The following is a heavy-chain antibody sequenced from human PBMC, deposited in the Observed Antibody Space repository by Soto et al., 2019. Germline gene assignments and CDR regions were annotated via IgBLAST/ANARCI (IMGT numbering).Heavy chain of an antibody. CDR2: IRNRGGGYIT. Sequence: MQLVESGGDLVQPGGSLKLSCVGSGYTFSDHYMHWVRQAPGKGLEWVGRIRNRGGGYITQYAASVRGRFTVSRDDSKDSLDLQMTTLKIEDTAVYYFSRAAYCHGFDLLGQGTVVTVSS. CDR3: SRAAYCHGFDL. V-gene: IGHV3-72*01. CDR1: GYTFSDHY. J-gene: IGHJ3*01. D-gene: IGHD1-26*01.